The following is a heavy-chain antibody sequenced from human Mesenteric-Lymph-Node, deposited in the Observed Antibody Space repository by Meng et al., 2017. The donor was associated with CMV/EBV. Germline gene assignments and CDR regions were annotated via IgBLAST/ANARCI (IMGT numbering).Heavy chain of an antibody. D-gene: IGHD5-12*01. Sequence: GFALPAPGEGVAWIRQTPGKALEWLALVYWDGDNRYNPSLRPRLTITSDTSKNQVVLRMTNMDPVDTATYYCAHRRRTETVATIFDFWGQGTLVTVSS. CDR3: AHRRRTETVATIFDF. J-gene: IGHJ4*02. CDR2: VYWDGDN. V-gene: IGHV2-5*02. CDR1: GFALPAPGEG.